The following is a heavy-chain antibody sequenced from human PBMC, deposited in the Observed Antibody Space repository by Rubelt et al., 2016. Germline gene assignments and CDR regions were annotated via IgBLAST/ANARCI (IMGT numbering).Heavy chain of an antibody. CDR2: IYHSGST. D-gene: IGHD3-16*01. J-gene: IGHJ3*02. Sequence: QLQLQESGPGLVKPSETLSLTCTVSGGSISSSSYYWGWIRQPPGKGLEWIGEIYHSGSTNYNPSFKSRVTISVEKSKNQFALKLNSVTAADTAVYYCAGLGELDAFDIWGQGTMVTVSS. CDR3: AGLGELDAFDI. V-gene: IGHV4-39*07. CDR1: GGSISSSSYY.